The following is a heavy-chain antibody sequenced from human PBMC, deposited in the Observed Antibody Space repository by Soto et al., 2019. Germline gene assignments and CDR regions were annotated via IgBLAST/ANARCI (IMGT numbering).Heavy chain of an antibody. V-gene: IGHV3-7*01. CDR2: MKEDGTEI. D-gene: IGHD6-19*01. CDR1: GFAFSNSW. J-gene: IGHJ4*02. Sequence: GGSLRLSCAASGFAFSNSWMSWVRQAPGKGLEWVANMKEDGTEIWYMDSVKGRFTISRDNAKNSLYLQMNSLRDEDTAVYYCASSVSGWYPFDYWGLGTLVTVSS. CDR3: ASSVSGWYPFDY.